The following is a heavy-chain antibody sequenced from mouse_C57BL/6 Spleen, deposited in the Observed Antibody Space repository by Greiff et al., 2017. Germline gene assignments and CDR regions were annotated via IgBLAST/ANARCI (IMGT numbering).Heavy chain of an antibody. D-gene: IGHD2-5*01. Sequence: VQLVESGPGLVAPSQSLSITCTVSGFSLTSYAISWVRQPPGKGLEWLGVIWTGGGTNYNSALNSRLSISTDNSKSQVFLKMNSLQTDDTARYYCASTWYSNPYYDMDYWGKGTSVTVSS. V-gene: IGHV2-9-1*01. CDR3: ASTWYSNPYYDMDY. J-gene: IGHJ4*01. CDR2: IWTGGGT. CDR1: GFSLTSYA.